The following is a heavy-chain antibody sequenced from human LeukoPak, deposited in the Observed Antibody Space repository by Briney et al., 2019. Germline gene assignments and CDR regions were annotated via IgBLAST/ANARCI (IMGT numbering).Heavy chain of an antibody. Sequence: PGGSLRLSCAASGFTVSSNYMSWVRQAPGKGLEWVSVIYSGGSTYYADSAKGRFTISRDNSKNTLYLQMNSLRAEDTAVYYCATQGGRLERPRAFDIWGQGTMVTVSS. D-gene: IGHD1-1*01. CDR2: IYSGGST. CDR1: GFTVSSNY. J-gene: IGHJ3*02. V-gene: IGHV3-53*01. CDR3: ATQGGRLERPRAFDI.